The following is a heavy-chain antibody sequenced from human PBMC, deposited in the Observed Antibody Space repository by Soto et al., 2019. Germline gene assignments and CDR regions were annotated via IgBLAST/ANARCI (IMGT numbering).Heavy chain of an antibody. Sequence: SETLSLTCAVSGYSITSDYYWGWIRQSPGKGLEWIGSIHSGSTYYNPSLQSRVTISVDTSKNQFPLRLTSVTAADTAMYYCAKKGYYPSGKINLFDSWGQGTLVTVSS. D-gene: IGHD3-10*01. CDR2: IHSGST. CDR3: AKKGYYPSGKINLFDS. J-gene: IGHJ4*02. CDR1: GYSITSDYY. V-gene: IGHV4-38-2*01.